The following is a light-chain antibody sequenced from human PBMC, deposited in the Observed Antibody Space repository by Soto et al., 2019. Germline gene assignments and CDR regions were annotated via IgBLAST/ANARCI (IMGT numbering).Light chain of an antibody. Sequence: DIQMTQSPSSLSASVGDRVTITCRASQGISNYLAWYQQRPGKVPKLLIYAASTLQSGFPSRFSGSGSGTDFTLTISSLQPEDVATYYCQKYNSAQYTFGQGTKLEIK. CDR2: AAS. CDR3: QKYNSAQYT. V-gene: IGKV1-27*01. J-gene: IGKJ2*01. CDR1: QGISNY.